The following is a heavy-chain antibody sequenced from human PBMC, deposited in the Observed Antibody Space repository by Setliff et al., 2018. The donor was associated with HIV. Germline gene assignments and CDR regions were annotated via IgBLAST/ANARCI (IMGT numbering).Heavy chain of an antibody. CDR1: GYTFTSYA. CDR2: INTYTANP. CDR3: ARDQGVRGANDAFNI. J-gene: IGHJ3*02. D-gene: IGHD3-10*01. Sequence: ASVKVSCKAFGYTFTSYALNWVRQAPGQGLEWMGWINTYTANPMYAQGFTGRFVFSLDTSVRTAYLQISSLKAEDTALYYCARDQGVRGANDAFNIWGLGTMVTVS. V-gene: IGHV7-4-1*02.